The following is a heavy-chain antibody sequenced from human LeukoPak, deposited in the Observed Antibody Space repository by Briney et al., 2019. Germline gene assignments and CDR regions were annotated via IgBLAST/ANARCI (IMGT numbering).Heavy chain of an antibody. J-gene: IGHJ4*02. CDR1: GGSISSHY. Sequence: SETLSLTCTVSGGSISSHYWSWIRQPPGKGLEWIGYIYYSGGTNYNPSLKSRVTISVDTSKNQFSLKLSSVTAADTAVYYCARYSGSQDIDYWGQGTPVTVPS. D-gene: IGHD1-26*01. V-gene: IGHV4-59*11. CDR2: IYYSGGT. CDR3: ARYSGSQDIDY.